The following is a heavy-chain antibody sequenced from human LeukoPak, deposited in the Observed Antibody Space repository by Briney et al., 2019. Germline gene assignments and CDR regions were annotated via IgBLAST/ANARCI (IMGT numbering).Heavy chain of an antibody. CDR3: ARGVTGRYCSSTSCHWRAWFDP. J-gene: IGHJ5*02. Sequence: ASVKVSCKASGYTFTGYYMHWVRQAPGQGLEWMGWINPNSGGTNYAQKFQGRVTMTRDTSISTAYMELSRLRSEDTAVYYCARGVTGRYCSSTSCHWRAWFDPWGQGTLVTVSS. CDR2: INPNSGGT. CDR1: GYTFTGYY. D-gene: IGHD2-2*01. V-gene: IGHV1-2*02.